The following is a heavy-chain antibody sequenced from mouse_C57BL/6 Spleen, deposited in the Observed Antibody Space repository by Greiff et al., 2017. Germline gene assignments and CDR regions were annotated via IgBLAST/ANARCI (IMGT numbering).Heavy chain of an antibody. V-gene: IGHV1-82*01. D-gene: IGHD6-1*01. CDR3: ARFLPNWYFDV. CDR1: GYAFSSSW. Sequence: QVQLQQSGPELVKPGASVKISCKASGYAFSSSWMNWVKQRPGKGLEWIGRIYPGDGDTNYNGKFKGKATLTAGKSSSTAYMQLSSLTSEDSAVYFCARFLPNWYFDVWGTGTTVTVSS. CDR2: IYPGDGDT. J-gene: IGHJ1*03.